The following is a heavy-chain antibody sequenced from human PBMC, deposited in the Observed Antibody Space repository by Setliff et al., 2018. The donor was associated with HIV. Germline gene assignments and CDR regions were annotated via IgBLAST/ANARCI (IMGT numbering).Heavy chain of an antibody. D-gene: IGHD4-17*01. CDR3: ARTVNDYGDYYFDY. J-gene: IGHJ4*02. Sequence: ASVKVSCKASGYTFTRYNIRWVRQAPGQRLEWMGWINGGNGNTKYSQKFQDRVTITRDTSANTAYLELSGLRSEDTAVYYCARTVNDYGDYYFDYWGQGTLVTVSS. V-gene: IGHV1-3*01. CDR2: INGGNGNT. CDR1: GYTFTRYN.